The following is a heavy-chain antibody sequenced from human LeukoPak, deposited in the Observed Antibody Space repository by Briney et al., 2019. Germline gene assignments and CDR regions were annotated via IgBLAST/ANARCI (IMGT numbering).Heavy chain of an antibody. V-gene: IGHV3-11*04. Sequence: TGGSLRLSCAASGFTFSDSYMTWVRQAPGKGVEWVAYISGSGHDINYSDSVKGRFTISRDNAKNSLYLQMSSLRVEGTAVYYCTRDPRHFDSCGQGTLVTVSS. CDR2: ISGSGHDI. D-gene: IGHD6-6*01. J-gene: IGHJ5*01. CDR1: GFTFSDSY. CDR3: TRDPRHFDS.